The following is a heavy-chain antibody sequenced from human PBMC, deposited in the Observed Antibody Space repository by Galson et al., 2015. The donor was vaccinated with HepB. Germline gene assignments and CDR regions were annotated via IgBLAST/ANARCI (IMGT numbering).Heavy chain of an antibody. CDR3: ARASPDSGNYGLPDAFDI. Sequence: LRLSCAASGFTFSSYSMHWVRQPPGKGLEWIGHIYYNGNTYYNPSLKSRVTISVDTSKNQFSLKLSSVTAADTTVYYCARASPDSGNYGLPDAFDIWGQGTMVTVSS. CDR1: GFTFSSYSMH. V-gene: IGHV4-59*04. CDR2: IYYNGNT. J-gene: IGHJ3*02. D-gene: IGHD3-10*01.